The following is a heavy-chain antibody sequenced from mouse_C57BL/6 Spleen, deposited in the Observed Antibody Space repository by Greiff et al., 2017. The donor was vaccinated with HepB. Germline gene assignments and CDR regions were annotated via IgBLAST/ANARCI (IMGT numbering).Heavy chain of an antibody. CDR3: ARRAFYYGNYDWFAY. V-gene: IGHV1-55*01. D-gene: IGHD2-1*01. CDR1: GYTFTSYW. J-gene: IGHJ3*01. CDR2: IYPGRGST. Sequence: QVQLQQPGAELVKPGASVKMSCKASGYTFTSYWITWVKQRPGQGLEWIGDIYPGRGSTNYNEKFKSKATLTVDTSSSTAYMQLSSLTSEDSAVYYCARRAFYYGNYDWFAYWGQGTLVTVSA.